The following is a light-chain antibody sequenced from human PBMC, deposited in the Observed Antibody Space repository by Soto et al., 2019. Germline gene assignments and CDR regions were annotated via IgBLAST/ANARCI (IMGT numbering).Light chain of an antibody. CDR3: QHYDNWT. J-gene: IGKJ1*01. CDR2: GTS. CDR1: QSVSSRY. V-gene: IGKV3-20*01. Sequence: EIVLTQSPGTLSLSPGERGTLSCRASQSVSSRYLAWYQQKPGQAPRLLIYGTSRRATGIPDRFSGSGSGTEFTLTISSLQSEDFAVYYCQHYDNWTFGQGTKVEIK.